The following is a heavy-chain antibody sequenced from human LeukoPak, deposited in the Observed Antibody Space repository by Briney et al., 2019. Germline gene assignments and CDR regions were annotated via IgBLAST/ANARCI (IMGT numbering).Heavy chain of an antibody. D-gene: IGHD3-10*01. J-gene: IGHJ5*02. CDR3: AREGDYYGSGSYVWFDP. CDR1: GGTFSSFA. V-gene: IGHV1-69*13. Sequence: ASVKVSCKASGGTFSSFAISWVRQAPGQGIEWMGGIIPIFGTANYAQKFQGRVTITADESTSTAYMELSSLRSEDTAVYYCAREGDYYGSGSYVWFDPWGQGTLVTVSS. CDR2: IIPIFGTA.